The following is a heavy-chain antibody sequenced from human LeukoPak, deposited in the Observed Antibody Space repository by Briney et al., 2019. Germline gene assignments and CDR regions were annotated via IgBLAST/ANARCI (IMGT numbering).Heavy chain of an antibody. V-gene: IGHV3-7*01. CDR3: AREVLQGSSSWPGAYYYYGMDV. CDR1: GFTFSSYW. CDR2: IKQDGSEK. J-gene: IGHJ6*02. D-gene: IGHD6-13*01. Sequence: TGGSLRLSCAASGFTFSSYWMSWVRQAPGKGLEWVANIKQDGSEKYYVDSVKGRFTISRDNSKNTLYLQMNSLRAEDTAVYYCAREVLQGSSSWPGAYYYYGMDVWGQGTTVTVSS.